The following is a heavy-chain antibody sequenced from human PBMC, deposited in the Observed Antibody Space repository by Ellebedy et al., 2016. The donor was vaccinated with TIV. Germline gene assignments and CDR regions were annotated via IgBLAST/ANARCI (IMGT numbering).Heavy chain of an antibody. J-gene: IGHJ4*02. V-gene: IGHV3-48*01. CDR2: ISSSSSTI. D-gene: IGHD1-20*01. CDR1: GFTFSSYS. CDR3: AKVRSNWNYFDY. Sequence: PGGSLRLSCAASGFTFSSYSMNWVRQAPGKGLEWVSYISSSSSTIYYADSVKGRFTISRDSSKYTLYLQMNSLRAEDTAVYYCAKVRSNWNYFDYWGQGTLVTVSS.